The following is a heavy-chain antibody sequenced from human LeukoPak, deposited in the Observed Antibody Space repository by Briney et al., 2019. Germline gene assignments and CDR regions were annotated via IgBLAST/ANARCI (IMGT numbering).Heavy chain of an antibody. CDR1: GGSFSGYY. CDR2: INHSGST. V-gene: IGHV4-34*01. D-gene: IGHD4-17*01. J-gene: IGHJ4*02. CDR3: ARGISYGDYFDY. Sequence: SETLSLTCAVYGGSFSGYYWSWIRQPPGKGLEWIGEINHSGSTNYNPSLKSRVTISVDTSKNQFSLKLSSVTAADTAVYYCARGISYGDYFDYWGQGTLVTVSS.